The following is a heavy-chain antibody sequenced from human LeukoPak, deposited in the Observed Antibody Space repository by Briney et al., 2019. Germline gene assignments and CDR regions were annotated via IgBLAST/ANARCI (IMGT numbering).Heavy chain of an antibody. V-gene: IGHV1-46*01. J-gene: IGHJ4*02. Sequence: GGSLRLSCAASGFTFSGSAMHWVRQAPGQGLEWMGIINPSGGSTSYAQKFQGRVTMTRDMSTSTVYMELSSLRSEDTAVYYCARERGAAAGMCDYWGQGTLVTVSS. CDR2: INPSGGST. D-gene: IGHD6-13*01. CDR3: ARERGAAAGMCDY. CDR1: GFTFSGSA.